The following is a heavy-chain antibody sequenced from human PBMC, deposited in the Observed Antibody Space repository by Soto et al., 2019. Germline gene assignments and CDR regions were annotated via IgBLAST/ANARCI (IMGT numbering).Heavy chain of an antibody. CDR1: SGSISSTNW. Sequence: QVQLQESGPGLVKPSGTLSLSCVVSSGSISSTNWWSWVRQPPGRGLEWIGAIYHSGSINYNPSLRSRATISVDKSKNQFSRNLISVTAADTAVYFCVKEGSGWSYLDHWGQGILVTVSS. D-gene: IGHD6-19*01. J-gene: IGHJ4*02. CDR3: VKEGSGWSYLDH. CDR2: IYHSGSI. V-gene: IGHV4-4*02.